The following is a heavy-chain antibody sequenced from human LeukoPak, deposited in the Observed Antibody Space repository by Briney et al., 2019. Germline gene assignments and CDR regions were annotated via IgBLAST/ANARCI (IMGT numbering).Heavy chain of an antibody. CDR1: GXSISSSSYF. J-gene: IGHJ4*02. CDR2: VYDSGST. V-gene: IGHV4-39*01. CDR3: ASLPPTESSGWGRPFDY. D-gene: IGHD6-19*01. Sequence: SETLSLTCTVSGXSISSSSYFWGWIRQPPGKGLELIGSVYDSGSTYYNPSLKSRVTISVDTSKNQFSLKLSSVTAADTAVFYCASLPPTESSGWGRPFDYWGQGTLVTVSS.